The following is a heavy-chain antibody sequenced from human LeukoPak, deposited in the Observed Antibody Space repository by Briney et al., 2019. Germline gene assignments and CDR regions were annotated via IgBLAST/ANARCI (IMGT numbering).Heavy chain of an antibody. CDR3: ARMSGSRLPGN. D-gene: IGHD3-3*01. V-gene: IGHV3-48*01. Sequence: GGSLRLSCAASRFSFSNHSMNWVRQAPGKGLEWVSYISNSGSAKYYAVSVKGRFTISRDNGKNSLYLQMNSLRAEDTAVYYCARMSGSRLPGNWGQGTLVTVSS. CDR1: RFSFSNHS. J-gene: IGHJ4*02. CDR2: ISNSGSAK.